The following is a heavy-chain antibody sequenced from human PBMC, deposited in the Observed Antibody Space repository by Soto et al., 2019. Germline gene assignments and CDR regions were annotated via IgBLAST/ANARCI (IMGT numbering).Heavy chain of an antibody. V-gene: IGHV3-30*18. D-gene: IGHD3-16*01. CDR1: AFTFSNYG. J-gene: IGHJ6*02. CDR2: ISFDGSNE. Sequence: GGSLRLSCAASAFTFSNYGMHWVRQAPGKGLDWVAFISFDGSNEFYADSVKGRFTISRDNSKNTVYLEMNSLRAEDTAVYYCAKSLSESSRQSLWGYYYGMDVWGQGTTVTVSS. CDR3: AKSLSESSRQSLWGYYYGMDV.